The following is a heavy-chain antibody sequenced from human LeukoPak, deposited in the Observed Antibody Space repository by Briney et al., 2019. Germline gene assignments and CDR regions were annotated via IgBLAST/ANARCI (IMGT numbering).Heavy chain of an antibody. Sequence: PGGSLRLSCAASGFTFSSYEMNWVRQAPGKGLEWVSYISSSGSTIYYADSVRGRFTISRDNAKNSLYLQMNSLRAEDTAVYYCAREIPNYYDSSGYEGDDAFDIRGQGTMVTVSS. D-gene: IGHD3-22*01. CDR3: AREIPNYYDSSGYEGDDAFDI. V-gene: IGHV3-48*03. J-gene: IGHJ3*02. CDR1: GFTFSSYE. CDR2: ISSSGSTI.